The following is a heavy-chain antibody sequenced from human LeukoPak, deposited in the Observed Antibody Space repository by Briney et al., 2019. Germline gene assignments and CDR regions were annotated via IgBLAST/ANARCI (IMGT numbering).Heavy chain of an antibody. D-gene: IGHD1-1*01. Sequence: ASVRVSCKASGYTFTNYYMHWVRQAPGQGLEWMGWINPNSGGTNYAQKFQGRVAMTRDTSISTAYMELNRLRSDDTAVYYCVPSLTNWYYFDYWGQGTLVTVSS. CDR1: GYTFTNYY. V-gene: IGHV1-2*02. J-gene: IGHJ4*02. CDR3: VPSLTNWYYFDY. CDR2: INPNSGGT.